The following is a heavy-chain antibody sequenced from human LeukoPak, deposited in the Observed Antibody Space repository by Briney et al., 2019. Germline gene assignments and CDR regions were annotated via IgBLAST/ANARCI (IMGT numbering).Heavy chain of an antibody. D-gene: IGHD6-19*01. CDR3: ARLFSSGWPYFYGLGA. J-gene: IGHJ6*02. Sequence: PSETLSLTRTVAGDSITSSGVYWGWVRQPPGKGLEWVGCAYYGGDTYSNPSLKSRITISFDTSKNQFSLSLSSVTAADTALYFCARLFSSGWPYFYGLGAWGQGTTITVSS. CDR1: GDSITSSGVY. CDR2: AYYGGDT. V-gene: IGHV4-39*01.